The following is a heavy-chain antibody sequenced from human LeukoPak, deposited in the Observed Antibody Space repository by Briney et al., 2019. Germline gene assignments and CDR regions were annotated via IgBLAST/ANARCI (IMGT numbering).Heavy chain of an antibody. CDR2: INHSGST. V-gene: IGHV4-34*01. D-gene: IGHD5-12*01. J-gene: IGHJ4*02. CDR1: GGSFSGYY. CDR3: ASSIGYSGYIFDY. Sequence: SETLSLTCAVYGGSFSGYYWSWIRQPPGKGPEWIGEINHSGSTNYNPSLKSRVTISVDTSKNQFSLKLSSVTAADTAVYYCASSIGYSGYIFDYWGQGTLVTVSS.